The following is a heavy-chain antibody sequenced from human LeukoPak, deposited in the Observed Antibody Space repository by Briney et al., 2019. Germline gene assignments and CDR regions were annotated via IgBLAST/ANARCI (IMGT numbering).Heavy chain of an antibody. D-gene: IGHD3-22*01. Sequence: SETLSLTCTVSGGSISSYYWSWIRQPPGKGLEWIGYIYYSGSPNYNPSLKSRVTISVDTSKNQFSLRLSSMTAADTAVYYCARVTGYMIEDYFDYWGQGTLVTVSS. CDR2: IYYSGSP. CDR3: ARVTGYMIEDYFDY. V-gene: IGHV4-59*01. CDR1: GGSISSYY. J-gene: IGHJ4*02.